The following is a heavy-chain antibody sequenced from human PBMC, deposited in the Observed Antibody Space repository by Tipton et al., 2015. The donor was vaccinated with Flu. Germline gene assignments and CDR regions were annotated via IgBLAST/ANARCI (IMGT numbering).Heavy chain of an antibody. V-gene: IGHV4-61*02. Sequence: TLSLTCAVSGDSISSGAHYWSWIRQPAGKGLEWIGRIYTSGNTNYNPSLKTRVTISVDTSKNQFSLKLTSVTAADTAVYYCARDRGFGAYTFDYWGQGTLVTVAS. CDR2: IYTSGNT. J-gene: IGHJ4*02. D-gene: IGHD3-10*01. CDR3: ARDRGFGAYTFDY. CDR1: GDSISSGAHY.